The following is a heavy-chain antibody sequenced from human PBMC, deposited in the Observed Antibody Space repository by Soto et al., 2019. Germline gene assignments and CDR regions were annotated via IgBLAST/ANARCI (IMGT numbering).Heavy chain of an antibody. D-gene: IGHD2-21*02. CDR3: ARLPKGSLATA. J-gene: IGHJ4*02. Sequence: LVESGGDLVYPGGSLRLSCVASGFRFSDHSMNWVRQAPGKGLQWISYISSNSDTTYYADSVKGRFTVSRDNAKNALFLQMNSLREDDTAIYYCARLPKGSLATAWGQGARVTVSS. CDR1: GFRFSDHS. CDR2: ISSNSDTT. V-gene: IGHV3-48*02.